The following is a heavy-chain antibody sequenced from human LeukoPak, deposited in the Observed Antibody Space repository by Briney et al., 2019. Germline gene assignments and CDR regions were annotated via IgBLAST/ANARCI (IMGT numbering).Heavy chain of an antibody. J-gene: IGHJ6*03. CDR1: GGSISSSSYY. CDR2: IYYSGST. Sequence: SETLSLTCTVSGGSISSSSYYWGWIRQPPGKGLEWIGSIYYSGSTYYNPSLKSRVTISVDTSKNQFSLKLSSVTAADTAAYYCAMSTTVTRPRYYYYYYMDVWGKGTTVTISS. CDR3: AMSTTVTRPRYYYYYYMDV. D-gene: IGHD4-17*01. V-gene: IGHV4-39*01.